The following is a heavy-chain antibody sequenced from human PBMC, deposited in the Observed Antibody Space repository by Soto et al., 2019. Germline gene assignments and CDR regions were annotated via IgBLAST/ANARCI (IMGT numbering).Heavy chain of an antibody. Sequence: SETLSLTCAVSGSSISSSNWWSWVRQPPGKGLEWIGEIYHSGSTNYNPALKSRVTISVDKSKNQFALKLSSVTAAATAVYYGPPEEPGGRYAARHWCDRCGRGNQVTVSS. D-gene: IGHD5-12*01. CDR3: PPEEPGGRYAARHWCDR. CDR1: GSSISSSNW. J-gene: IGHJ5*02. V-gene: IGHV4-4*02. CDR2: IYHSGST.